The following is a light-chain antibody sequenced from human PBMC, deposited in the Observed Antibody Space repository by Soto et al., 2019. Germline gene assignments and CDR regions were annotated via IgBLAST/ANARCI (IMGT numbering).Light chain of an antibody. CDR2: KAS. J-gene: IGKJ2*02. Sequence: DIQMTQSPSTLSASVGDRVTITCRASQSISSWLAWYQQKPGKAPKLLIYKASSLESGVPSRFSGSGSGTAFTLTISSLQPDHFATYYCQQYNSWWTFGQGTKLEIK. CDR3: QQYNSWWT. V-gene: IGKV1-5*03. CDR1: QSISSW.